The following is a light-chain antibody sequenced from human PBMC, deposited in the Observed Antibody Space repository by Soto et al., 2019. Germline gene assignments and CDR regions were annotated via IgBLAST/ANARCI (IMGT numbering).Light chain of an antibody. CDR3: QQYYNYPLT. CDR1: RSFTTW. CDR2: DAS. Sequence: DIQMTQSPSTLSASVGDRVTITCRASRSFTTWLAWYQQKPGKAPKLRIYDASNLESGVPSRFSGSGSGTEFTLTISSLQPADFATYYCQQYYNYPLTFGGGTTVEIK. V-gene: IGKV1-5*01. J-gene: IGKJ4*01.